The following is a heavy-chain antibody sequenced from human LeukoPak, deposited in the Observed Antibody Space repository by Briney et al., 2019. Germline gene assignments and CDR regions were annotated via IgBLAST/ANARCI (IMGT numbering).Heavy chain of an antibody. CDR1: GGSISSSSYY. V-gene: IGHV4-39*07. CDR2: IYYSGST. CDR3: VAGTGYLWGPQFDY. Sequence: SETLSLTCTVSGGSISSSSYYWGWIRQPPGKGLEWIGSIYYSGSTYYNPSLKSRVTISVDTSKNQFSLKLSSVTATDTAVYYCVAGTGYLWGPQFDYWGQGTLVTVSS. J-gene: IGHJ4*02. D-gene: IGHD3/OR15-3a*01.